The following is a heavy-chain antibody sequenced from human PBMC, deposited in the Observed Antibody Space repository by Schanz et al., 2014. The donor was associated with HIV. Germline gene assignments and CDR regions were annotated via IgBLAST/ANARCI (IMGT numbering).Heavy chain of an antibody. D-gene: IGHD6-13*01. CDR1: GGTFINYA. CDR2: IIPLFGTS. J-gene: IGHJ4*02. CDR3: ARDSLVAAGTLDY. V-gene: IGHV1-69*01. Sequence: QMQLVQSGAEVKKPGSSVKVFCRASGGTFINYAFSWVRQAPGQGLEWMGGIIPLFGTSNYAQKFQGRATITADESTSTAYMELSSLRSEDTAVYYCARDSLVAAGTLDYWGQGTLVTVSS.